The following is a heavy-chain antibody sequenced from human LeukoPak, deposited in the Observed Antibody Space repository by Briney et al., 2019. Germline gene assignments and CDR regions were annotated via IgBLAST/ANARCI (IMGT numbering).Heavy chain of an antibody. CDR2: ISPNSGGT. Sequence: ASVKVSCKASGYTFTGYYMHWVRQAPGQGLEWMGWISPNSGGTNYAQKFQGRVTMTRDTSISTAYMELSRLRSDDTAVYYCARARIVVVTAILGYWGQRTLVTVSS. V-gene: IGHV1-2*02. D-gene: IGHD2-21*02. CDR3: ARARIVVVTAILGY. J-gene: IGHJ4*02. CDR1: GYTFTGYY.